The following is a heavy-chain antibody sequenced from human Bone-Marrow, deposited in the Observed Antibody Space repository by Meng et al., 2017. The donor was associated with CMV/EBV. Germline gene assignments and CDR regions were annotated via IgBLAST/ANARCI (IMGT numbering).Heavy chain of an antibody. CDR1: GGSISSYY. V-gene: IGHV4-59*12. Sequence: GSLRLSCTVSGGSISSYYWSWIRQPPGKGLEWIGYIYYSGSTNYNPSLKSRVTISVDTSKNQFSLKLSSVTAADTAVYYCARDRGLGRITIFGVVISWFDPWGQGTLVTVSS. CDR2: IYYSGST. CDR3: ARDRGLGRITIFGVVISWFDP. D-gene: IGHD3-3*01. J-gene: IGHJ5*02.